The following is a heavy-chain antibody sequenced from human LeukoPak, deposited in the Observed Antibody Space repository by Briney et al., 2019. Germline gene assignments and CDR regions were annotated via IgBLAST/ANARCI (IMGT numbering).Heavy chain of an antibody. Sequence: ASVKVSCKASGYTFTGYYMHWVRQAPGQGLEWTGRIIPIFGTANYAQKFQGRVTITTDESTSTAYMELSSLRSEDTAVYYCARVLTPYYDFWSGYYGAFDIWGQGTMVTVSS. CDR1: GYTFTGYY. D-gene: IGHD3-3*01. V-gene: IGHV1-69*05. CDR2: IIPIFGTA. J-gene: IGHJ3*02. CDR3: ARVLTPYYDFWSGYYGAFDI.